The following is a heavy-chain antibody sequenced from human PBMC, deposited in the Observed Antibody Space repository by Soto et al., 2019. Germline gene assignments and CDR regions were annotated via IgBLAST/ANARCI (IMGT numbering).Heavy chain of an antibody. CDR2: IYYSGST. J-gene: IGHJ4*02. CDR1: GGSISSYY. D-gene: IGHD1-26*01. V-gene: IGHV4-59*01. Sequence: SETLSLTCTVSGGSISSYYWSWIRQPPGRGLEWIGYIYYSGSTNYNPSLKSRVIISVDTSKNQFSLKLSSVTAADTAVYYCARRYGATFDYWGQGTLVTVSS. CDR3: ARRYGATFDY.